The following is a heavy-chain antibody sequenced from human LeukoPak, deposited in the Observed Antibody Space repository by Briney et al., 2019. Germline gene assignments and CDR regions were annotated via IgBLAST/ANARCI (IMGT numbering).Heavy chain of an antibody. CDR3: AKGPYSSGWDYFDY. CDR2: INPNSGGT. J-gene: IGHJ4*02. CDR1: GYTFTGYY. V-gene: IGHV1-2*02. Sequence: ASVKVSCKASGYTFTGYYMHWVRQAPGQGLEWMGWINPNSGGTNYAQKFQGRVTMTRDTSISTAYMELSRLRSDDTAVYYCAKGPYSSGWDYFDYWGQGTLVTVSS. D-gene: IGHD6-19*01.